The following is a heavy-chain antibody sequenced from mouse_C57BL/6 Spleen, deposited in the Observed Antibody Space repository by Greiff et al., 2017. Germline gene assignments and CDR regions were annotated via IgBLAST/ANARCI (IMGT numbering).Heavy chain of an antibody. CDR3: ARHGHYAMDY. CDR2: IWSGGST. CDR1: GFSLTSYG. J-gene: IGHJ4*01. V-gene: IGHV2-2*01. Sequence: QVQLQQSGPGLVQPSQSLSITCTVSGFSLTSYGVHWVRQSPGKGLEWLGMIWSGGSTDYNAAIISRLGISKDNSKSQVFFKMNSLQADDTAIYYFARHGHYAMDYWGQGTSVTVSS.